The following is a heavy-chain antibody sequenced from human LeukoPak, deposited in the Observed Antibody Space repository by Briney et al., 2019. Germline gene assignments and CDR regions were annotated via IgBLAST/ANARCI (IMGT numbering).Heavy chain of an antibody. J-gene: IGHJ6*02. Sequence: GGSLRLSCTASVFTFCEYAVSCAPDAPEGGRVRVSLFRGKAFGRTTKYTAYVKGRFTMSRDDSKSSAYLQMKSLKTEDTAVYYCTRDQSLEYYDILTGYSQTYYYGMDVWGQGTTVTVSS. CDR1: VFTFCEYA. V-gene: IGHV3-49*04. CDR2: FRGKAFGRTT. CDR3: TRDQSLEYYDILTGYSQTYYYGMDV. D-gene: IGHD3-9*01.